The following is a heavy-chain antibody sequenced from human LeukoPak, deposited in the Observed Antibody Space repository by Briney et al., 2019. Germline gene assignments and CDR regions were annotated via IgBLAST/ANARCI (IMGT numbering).Heavy chain of an antibody. J-gene: IGHJ4*02. CDR1: GFTFSSYW. CDR2: IRQDGSEK. D-gene: IGHD2-8*02. V-gene: IGHV3-7*01. CDR3: AKDMESVLDY. Sequence: GGSLRLSCAASGFTFSSYWMSWVRQAPGKGLEWVANIRQDGSEKYYVDSVKGRFTISRDNAKNSLYLQMNSLRAEDTAFYYCAKDMESVLDYWGQGTLVTVSS.